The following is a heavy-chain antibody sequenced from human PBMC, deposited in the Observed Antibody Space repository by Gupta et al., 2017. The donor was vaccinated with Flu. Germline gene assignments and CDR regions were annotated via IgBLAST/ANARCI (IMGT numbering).Heavy chain of an antibody. CDR2: VSYDGINK. D-gene: IGHD6-25*01. Sequence: QVQLVESGGGVVQPGRSLTVSCATSGFTFSSYTMYWVRQTPGKGLEWVAVVSYDGINKNYAESVRGRFTSSRDNAKSTVYLQLNNLRIEDTAIYYCAKERVRRGSGYGLDVWGRGTTVTVS. V-gene: IGHV3-30*18. CDR1: GFTFSSYT. CDR3: AKERVRRGSGYGLDV. J-gene: IGHJ6*02.